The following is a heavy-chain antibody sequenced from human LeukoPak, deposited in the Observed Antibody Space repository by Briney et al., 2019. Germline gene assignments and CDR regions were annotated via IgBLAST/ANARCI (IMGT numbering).Heavy chain of an antibody. Sequence: GGSLRLSCAASGFTFSTSAMHWVRRAPGKGLEWVSYIGGRGATIYYADSVKGRFTISRDNARNSVYLQMNSLRVEDTAVYYCARIGYSSSSFDYWGQGTLVTVSS. CDR3: ARIGYSSSSFDY. V-gene: IGHV3-48*04. CDR2: IGGRGATI. J-gene: IGHJ4*02. D-gene: IGHD6-6*01. CDR1: GFTFSTSA.